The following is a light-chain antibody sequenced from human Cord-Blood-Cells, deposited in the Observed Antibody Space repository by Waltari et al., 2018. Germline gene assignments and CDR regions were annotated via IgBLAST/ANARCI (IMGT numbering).Light chain of an antibody. CDR2: DVS. Sequence: QSALTQPASVSGSPGQSITLSCTGPSSDVGGYNYVSWYQPHPGKAPQPLIYDVSKRPGGGSKRFSGSKSGTAASLTISGLQAEDEADYYCSSYTSSSTLGFGGGTKLTVL. CDR1: SSDVGGYNY. J-gene: IGLJ2*01. V-gene: IGLV2-14*01. CDR3: SSYTSSSTLG.